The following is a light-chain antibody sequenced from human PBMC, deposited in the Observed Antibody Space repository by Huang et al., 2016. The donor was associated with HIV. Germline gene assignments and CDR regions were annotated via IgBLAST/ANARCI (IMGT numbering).Light chain of an antibody. Sequence: DIVLTQSPLSLPVTPGEPASISCRSSQSLLHSNGYNYLDWYLQKPGQSPQLLIYLGSNRASGVPDRFSGSGSGTDFTLKISRVEAEDVGGYYCMQALQTPFTFGPGTKVDIK. J-gene: IGKJ3*01. CDR1: QSLLHSNGYNY. CDR3: MQALQTPFT. CDR2: LGS. V-gene: IGKV2-28*01.